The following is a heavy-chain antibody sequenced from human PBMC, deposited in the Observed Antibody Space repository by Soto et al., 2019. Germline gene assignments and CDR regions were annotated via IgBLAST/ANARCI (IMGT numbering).Heavy chain of an antibody. CDR2: IYYSGST. CDR3: ATADGGTKYFQH. CDR1: GGSISSGGYY. J-gene: IGHJ1*01. Sequence: QVQLQESGPGLVKPSHTLSLTCPVSGGSISSGGYYWSWIRQHPGKGLEWIGYIYYSGSTYYNPSLKRRVTISVDTSKNQFSLKLSSVTAADTAVYYCATADGGTKYFQHWGQGTLVTVSS. D-gene: IGHD3-16*01. V-gene: IGHV4-31*03.